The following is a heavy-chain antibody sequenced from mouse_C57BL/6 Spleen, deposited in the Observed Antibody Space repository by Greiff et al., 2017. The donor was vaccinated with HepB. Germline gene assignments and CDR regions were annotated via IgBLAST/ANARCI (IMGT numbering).Heavy chain of an antibody. V-gene: IGHV3-6*01. CDR2: ISYDGSN. D-gene: IGHD1-1*01. Sequence: EVQLVESGPGLVKPSQSLSLTCSVTGYSITSGYYWNWIRQFPGNKLEWMGYISYDGSNNYNPSLKNRISITRDTSKNQFFLKLNSVTTEDTATYYCARVRYYGSSSYYFDYWGQGTTLTVSS. CDR1: GYSITSGYY. CDR3: ARVRYYGSSSYYFDY. J-gene: IGHJ2*01.